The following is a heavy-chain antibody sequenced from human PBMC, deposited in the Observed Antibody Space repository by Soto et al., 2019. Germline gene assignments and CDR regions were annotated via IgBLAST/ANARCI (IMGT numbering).Heavy chain of an antibody. CDR3: AKAATVETGYFQH. Sequence: QVQLVESGGGVVQPGRSLRLSCAASGFTFSSYGMHWVRQAPGKGLEWVAVISYDGSNKYYADSVKGRFTISRDNSKNTLYLQMNSLRAEDTAVYYCAKAATVETGYFQHWGQGTLVTVSS. CDR1: GFTFSSYG. J-gene: IGHJ1*01. V-gene: IGHV3-30*18. CDR2: ISYDGSNK. D-gene: IGHD4-17*01.